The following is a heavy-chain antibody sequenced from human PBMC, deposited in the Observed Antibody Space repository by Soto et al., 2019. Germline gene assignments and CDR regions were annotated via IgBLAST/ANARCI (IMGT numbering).Heavy chain of an antibody. V-gene: IGHV1-69*06. Sequence: QVQLVQSGAEVKKPGSSVKVSCKASGGTFSSYAISWVRQAPGQGLEWMGGNIPIFGTANYAQKFQGRVTITADKSTSTAYMELSSLRSEDTAVYYCARGRDIVVVPAAPYGMDVWGQGTTVTVSS. CDR2: NIPIFGTA. D-gene: IGHD2-2*01. CDR1: GGTFSSYA. CDR3: ARGRDIVVVPAAPYGMDV. J-gene: IGHJ6*02.